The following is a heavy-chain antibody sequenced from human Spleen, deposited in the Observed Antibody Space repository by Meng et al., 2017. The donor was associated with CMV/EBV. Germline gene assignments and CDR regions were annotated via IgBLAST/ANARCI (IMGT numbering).Heavy chain of an antibody. J-gene: IGHJ5*02. CDR2: IYYSGST. D-gene: IGHD6-19*01. CDR3: ARAIAVAGTDGFDP. CDR1: GGSIRSSSYY. V-gene: IGHV4-39*07. Sequence: QLQLQESGPGLVKPSETLSLTCTVSGGSIRSSSYYWGWIRQPPGKGLEWIGSIYYSGSTYYNPSLKSRVTISVDTSKNQFSLKLSSVTAADTAVYYCARAIAVAGTDGFDPWGQGTLVTVSS.